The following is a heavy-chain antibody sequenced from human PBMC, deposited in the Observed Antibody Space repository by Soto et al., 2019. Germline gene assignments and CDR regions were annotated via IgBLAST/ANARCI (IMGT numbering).Heavy chain of an antibody. CDR3: ARTVGAAYYFDF. CDR2: VYTSGST. Sequence: QVQLQESGPGLVKPSETLSLTCTVSGDSMTKYYWSWIRQPAGKGLEWIGRVYTSGSTNYNPSLKSRVTMSIDTSNKHASLTLKSVTAADTAVYYCARTVGAAYYFDFWGQGALVTVSS. CDR1: GDSMTKYY. J-gene: IGHJ4*02. D-gene: IGHD1-26*01. V-gene: IGHV4-4*07.